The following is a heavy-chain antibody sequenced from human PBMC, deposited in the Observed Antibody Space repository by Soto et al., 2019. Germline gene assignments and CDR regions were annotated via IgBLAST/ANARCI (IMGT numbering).Heavy chain of an antibody. J-gene: IGHJ6*02. CDR1: GGTFSSYA. CDR2: IIPIFGTA. V-gene: IGHV1-69*13. CDR3: ARDSIKYCGGDCYGPAPPYYCYGMDV. Sequence: GASVKVSCKDSGGTFSSYAISWVRQAPGQGLEWMGGIIPIFGTANYAQKFQGRVTITADESTSTAYMELSSLRSEDTAVYYCARDSIKYCGGDCYGPAPPYYCYGMDVWGQGTTVTVSS. D-gene: IGHD2-21*02.